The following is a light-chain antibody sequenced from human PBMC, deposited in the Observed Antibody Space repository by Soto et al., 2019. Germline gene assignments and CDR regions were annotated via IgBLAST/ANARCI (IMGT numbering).Light chain of an antibody. Sequence: DIQMTQSPSTLSASVGERVTLTCRASQDIKIYLAWLQQKPGKAPELLIYDASSLQGAVPSRFSGSGSGTDFTLTITNLQPEDFATYYCQQYNSYPLTFGGGTRVEIK. V-gene: IGKV1-16*01. CDR3: QQYNSYPLT. CDR2: DAS. J-gene: IGKJ4*01. CDR1: QDIKIY.